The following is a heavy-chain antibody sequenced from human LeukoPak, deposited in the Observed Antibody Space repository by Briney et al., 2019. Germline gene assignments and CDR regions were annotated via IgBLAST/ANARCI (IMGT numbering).Heavy chain of an antibody. CDR1: GFTFDDYG. D-gene: IGHD1-26*01. CDR3: ARVVGGNYYGGLDY. V-gene: IGHV3-20*04. J-gene: IGHJ4*02. CDR2: INWNGDST. Sequence: GGSLRLSCSASGFTFDDYGMSWVRQVPGKGLEWVSGINWNGDSTSHADSVKGRFTIPRDNAKNSLHLQMNSLRAEDTAFYYCARVVGGNYYGGLDYWGQGALVTVSS.